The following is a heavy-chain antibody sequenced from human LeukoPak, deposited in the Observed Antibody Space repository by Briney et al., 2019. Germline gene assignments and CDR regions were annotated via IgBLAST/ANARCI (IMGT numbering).Heavy chain of an antibody. J-gene: IGHJ4*02. CDR3: ASKSTDHGEPRFDY. D-gene: IGHD4-17*01. V-gene: IGHV4-59*01. Sequence: PSETLSLTCSISGDSTNTYFWSWIRQPPGKGLEWIGYFYYTGTTNYNPSLNSRVTISVDTSKNQFSLKVNSVTAADTGVYYCASKSTDHGEPRFDYWGQGTLVTVSS. CDR1: GDSTNTYF. CDR2: FYYTGTT.